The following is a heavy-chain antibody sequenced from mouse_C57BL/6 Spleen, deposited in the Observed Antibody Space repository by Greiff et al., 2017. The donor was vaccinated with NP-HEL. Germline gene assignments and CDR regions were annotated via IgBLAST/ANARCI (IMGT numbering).Heavy chain of an antibody. CDR2: IDPSDSYT. V-gene: IGHV1-69*01. CDR3: ARTGSSFYWYFDV. Sequence: QVQLKQPGAELVMPGASVKLSCKASGYTFTSYWMHWVKQRPGQGLEWIGEIDPSDSYTNYNQKFKGKSTLTVDKSSSTAYMQLSSLTSEDSAVYYCARTGSSFYWYFDVWGTGTTVTVSS. J-gene: IGHJ1*03. D-gene: IGHD1-1*01. CDR1: GYTFTSYW.